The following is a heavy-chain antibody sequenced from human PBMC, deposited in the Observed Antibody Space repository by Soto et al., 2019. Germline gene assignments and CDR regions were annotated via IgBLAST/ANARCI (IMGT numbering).Heavy chain of an antibody. J-gene: IGHJ6*02. V-gene: IGHV1-18*01. CDR3: AREDIVVVTYYGMDV. CDR2: ISAYNGNT. D-gene: IGHD2-15*01. Sequence: ASVKVSCKASGYTFPSYGISWVRQAPGQGLEWMGWISAYNGNTNYAQKLQGRVTMTTDTSTSTAYMELRSLRSDDTAVYYCAREDIVVVTYYGMDVWGQGTTVTVSS. CDR1: GYTFPSYG.